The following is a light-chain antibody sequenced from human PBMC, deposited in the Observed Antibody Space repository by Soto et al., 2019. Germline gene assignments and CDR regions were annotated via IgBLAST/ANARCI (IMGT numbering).Light chain of an antibody. V-gene: IGLV2-14*01. CDR3: ASETSSSSLV. CDR2: GVS. J-gene: IGLJ3*02. Sequence: QSVLTQPASVSGSPGQSITISCTGTSSDVGGYNSVSWYQQHPGKAPTLMIFGVSSRPSEVSNRFSGSKSANTASLTISGLQFEDEAYYYCASETSSSSLVFGGGTKLTVL. CDR1: SSDVGGYNS.